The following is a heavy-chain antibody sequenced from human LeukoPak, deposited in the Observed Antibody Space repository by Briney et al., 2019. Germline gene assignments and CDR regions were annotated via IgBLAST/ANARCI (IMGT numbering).Heavy chain of an antibody. J-gene: IGHJ4*02. CDR1: GFTFSSYG. CDR2: IWYDGSNK. V-gene: IGHV3-33*01. D-gene: IGHD5-18*01. CDR3: ARELAYGYWYYFDY. Sequence: GGSLRLSCAASGFTFSSYGMHWVRQAPGKGLEWVAVIWYDGSNKYYADSVKGRFTISRDNSKNTLYLQMNSLRAEDTAVYYCARELAYGYWYYFDYWGQGTLVTVSS.